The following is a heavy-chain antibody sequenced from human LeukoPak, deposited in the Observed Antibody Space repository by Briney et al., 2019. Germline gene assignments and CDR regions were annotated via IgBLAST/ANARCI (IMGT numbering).Heavy chain of an antibody. CDR3: ASYSHDFWSGYSDY. J-gene: IGHJ4*02. CDR2: IYYTGST. D-gene: IGHD3-3*01. Sequence: SETLSLTCTISGGSISSISYYWGWIRQPPGKGLEWIGSIYYTGSTYYNPSLKSRVTVSVDTSKNQFSLNLRSVTAADTAVYYCASYSHDFWSGYSDYWGQGTLVTVSS. V-gene: IGHV4-39*01. CDR1: GGSISSISYY.